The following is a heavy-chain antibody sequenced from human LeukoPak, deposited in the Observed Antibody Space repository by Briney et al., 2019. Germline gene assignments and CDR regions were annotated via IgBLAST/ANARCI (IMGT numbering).Heavy chain of an antibody. V-gene: IGHV3-9*01. Sequence: GGSLRLSCAASGFTFDDYAMHWVRQAPGKGLEWVSGISWNSGRIGYADSVKGRFTISRDNAKNSLYLQMNSLRVEDTALYYCAKDHSGSYTYDYFDYWGQGTLVTVSS. CDR2: ISWNSGRI. CDR3: AKDHSGSYTYDYFDY. CDR1: GFTFDDYA. J-gene: IGHJ4*02. D-gene: IGHD1-26*01.